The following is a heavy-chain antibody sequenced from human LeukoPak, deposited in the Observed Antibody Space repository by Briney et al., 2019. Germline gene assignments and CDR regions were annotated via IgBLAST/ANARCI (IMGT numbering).Heavy chain of an antibody. J-gene: IGHJ4*02. CDR3: AHRQMSTFDY. V-gene: IGHV2-5*01. CDR1: GFSLTTGGVA. D-gene: IGHD5-24*01. CDR2: IYGNDDK. Sequence: SGPTLVNPTQTLTLTCTFSGFSLTTGGVAVAWIRQPPGKALERLAVIYGNDDKRYSPSLMSRLSITKDTSKNQVVLTMTNMDPADTATYFCAHRQMSTFDYWGQGTLVTVSS.